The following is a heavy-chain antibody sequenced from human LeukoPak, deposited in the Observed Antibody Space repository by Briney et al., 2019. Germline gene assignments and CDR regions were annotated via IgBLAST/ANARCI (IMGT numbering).Heavy chain of an antibody. D-gene: IGHD2-2*01. J-gene: IGHJ6*03. CDR1: GFTFSSYW. V-gene: IGHV3-30*02. CDR3: AKDTPDIVVVPAANFGNAAECMDV. CDR2: IRYDGSNK. Sequence: GGSLTLSCAASGFTFSSYWMSWVRQAPGTGLELVAFIRYDGSNKYYADSVKGRFTISRDNSKNTQYLQMNSLRAEETAVYYCAKDTPDIVVVPAANFGNAAECMDVWGKGTTVTICS.